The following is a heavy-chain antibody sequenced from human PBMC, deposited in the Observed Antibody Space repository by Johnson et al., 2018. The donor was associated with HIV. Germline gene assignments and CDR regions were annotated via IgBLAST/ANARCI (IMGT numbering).Heavy chain of an antibody. V-gene: IGHV3-30*02. D-gene: IGHD3-9*01. J-gene: IGHJ3*02. Sequence: QVQLVESGGGVVQPGGSLRLSCAASGFTFSSYGMHWVRQAPGTGLEWVAFIRYDGSNKYYAVSVKGRFTISRDNSTNTLYLQMNSLRDEDTSVYYCAKDPPGVDDIHAFDIWGQGTMVTVSS. CDR2: IRYDGSNK. CDR1: GFTFSSYG. CDR3: AKDPPGVDDIHAFDI.